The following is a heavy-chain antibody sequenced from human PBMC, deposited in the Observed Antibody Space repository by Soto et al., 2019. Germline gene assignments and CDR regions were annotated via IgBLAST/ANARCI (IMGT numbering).Heavy chain of an antibody. D-gene: IGHD3-22*01. J-gene: IGHJ6*02. CDR3: ASRYYYDSSGEYGQYYNVMDF. CDR1: GWKVCSYR. Sequence: GAAEKRSGERCGWKVCSYRWWWDRQMNRKGLEWKGRIHPSDSYTNYSPSFQGNVTISADKSISAAYLQWSSLKASDTALYYCASRYYYDSSGEYGQYYNVMDFWGQGTTVIVSS. V-gene: IGHV5-10-1*01. CDR2: IHPSDSYT.